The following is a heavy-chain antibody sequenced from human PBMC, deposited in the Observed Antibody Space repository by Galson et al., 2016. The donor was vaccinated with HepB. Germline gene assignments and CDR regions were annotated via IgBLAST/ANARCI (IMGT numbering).Heavy chain of an antibody. J-gene: IGHJ4*02. Sequence: SVKVSCKASGYPFTRYYIHWVRQAPGQGLEWMGIINPSAGLTTYAQKLQGRVTLTRDTSTNTVHMELSRLRSEDRAVYYCVRGGEDGGNSEDGIGYWGQGTLVTVSS. V-gene: IGHV1-46*04. CDR3: VRGGEDGGNSEDGIGY. D-gene: IGHD4-23*01. CDR2: INPSAGLT. CDR1: GYPFTRYY.